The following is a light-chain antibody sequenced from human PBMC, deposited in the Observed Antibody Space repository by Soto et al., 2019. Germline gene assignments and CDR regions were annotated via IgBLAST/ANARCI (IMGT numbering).Light chain of an antibody. CDR3: QQSYSTPHT. J-gene: IGKJ1*01. CDR2: AAS. Sequence: DIQMTQSPSSLSASVGDRVTITCRASQSISSYLNWYQQKPGKAPKLLIYAASSLQSGVPSRFSGSGSGTAFTLTISSPQPEDFATYSCQQSYSTPHTFGQGTKVEIK. V-gene: IGKV1-39*01. CDR1: QSISSY.